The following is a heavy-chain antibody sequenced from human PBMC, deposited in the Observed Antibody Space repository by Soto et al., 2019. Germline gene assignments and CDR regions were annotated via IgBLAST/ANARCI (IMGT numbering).Heavy chain of an antibody. Sequence: EVQLVESGGGLVQPGRSLRLSCAASGFTFDDYAMHWVRQAPGKGLEWVSGISWNSGSIGYADSVNGRFTISRDNAKNSLYLQMNSLRAEDTALYYCAKALEGGLVGGIAVAGNYWGQGTLVTVSS. CDR2: ISWNSGSI. J-gene: IGHJ4*02. CDR3: AKALEGGLVGGIAVAGNY. V-gene: IGHV3-9*01. CDR1: GFTFDDYA. D-gene: IGHD6-19*01.